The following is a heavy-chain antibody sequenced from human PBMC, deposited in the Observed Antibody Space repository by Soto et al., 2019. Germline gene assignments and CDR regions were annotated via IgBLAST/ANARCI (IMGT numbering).Heavy chain of an antibody. CDR3: VRNGGRLVTTDY. V-gene: IGHV4-39*01. Sequence: QLQLQESGPGLVTPSETLSLTCTVSGGSISTSYFWGWIRQPPGKGLEWIGSIYYSGSTYYNPSLESRLTLPVDRYNNQFCLKLRSVTAADTATCYCVRNGGRLVTTDYWGQGTQVTVSS. J-gene: IGHJ4*02. D-gene: IGHD4-17*01. CDR1: GGSISTSYF. CDR2: IYYSGST.